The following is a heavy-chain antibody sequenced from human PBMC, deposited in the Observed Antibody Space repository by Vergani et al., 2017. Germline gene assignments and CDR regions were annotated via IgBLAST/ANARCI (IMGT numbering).Heavy chain of an antibody. CDR3: AGDIPAITSGRSHYFDY. V-gene: IGHV3-11*01. Sequence: QVQLVESGGGLVKPGGSLRLSCAASGFTFSDYYMSWIRQAPGKGLEWVSYISSSGSTIYYADSVKGRFTISRDNAKNSLYLQMNSLRAADTAVYFCAGDIPAITSGRSHYFDYWGQGTLVTVSS. CDR1: GFTFSDYY. J-gene: IGHJ4*02. CDR2: ISSSGSTI. D-gene: IGHD6-19*01.